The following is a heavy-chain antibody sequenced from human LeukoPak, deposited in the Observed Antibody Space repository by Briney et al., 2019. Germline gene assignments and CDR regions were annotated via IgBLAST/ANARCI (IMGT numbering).Heavy chain of an antibody. CDR3: ARLFGPSGFGVVLWFDP. CDR2: IIPIFGTA. V-gene: IGHV1-69*05. CDR1: GGTFSSYA. Sequence: ASVKVSCKASGGTFSSYAISWVRQAPGQGLEWMGRIIPIFGTANYAQKFQGRVTITTDESTSTAYMELSSLRSEDTAVYYCARLFGPSGFGVVLWFDPWGQGTLVTVSS. J-gene: IGHJ5*02. D-gene: IGHD3-3*01.